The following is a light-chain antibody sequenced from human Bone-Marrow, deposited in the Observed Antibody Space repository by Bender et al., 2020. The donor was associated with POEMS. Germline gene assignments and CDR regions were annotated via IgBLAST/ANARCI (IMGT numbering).Light chain of an antibody. CDR2: DDS. J-gene: IGLJ2*01. Sequence: VLTQPPSVSVAPGQTASITCGAHNIGSKSVHWYQQRPGRAPALVVYDDSHRPSGIPERLSGSNSGNTATLTISRVEAGDEADYYCQVWDTSSVVFGGGTKLTVL. CDR3: QVWDTSSVV. CDR1: NIGSKS. V-gene: IGLV3-21*02.